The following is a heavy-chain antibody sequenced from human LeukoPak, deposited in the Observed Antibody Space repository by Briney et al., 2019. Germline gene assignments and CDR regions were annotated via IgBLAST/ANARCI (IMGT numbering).Heavy chain of an antibody. D-gene: IGHD2-2*01. Sequence: SQTLSLTCTVSGGSISSGGYYWSWIRQPPGKGLEWIGSIYYSGSTYYNSSLKSRVTISVDTSKNQFSLKLSSVTAADTAVYYCARRYQLLYFDYWGQGTLVTVSS. CDR2: IYYSGST. V-gene: IGHV4-39*01. CDR3: ARRYQLLYFDY. CDR1: GGSISSGGYY. J-gene: IGHJ4*02.